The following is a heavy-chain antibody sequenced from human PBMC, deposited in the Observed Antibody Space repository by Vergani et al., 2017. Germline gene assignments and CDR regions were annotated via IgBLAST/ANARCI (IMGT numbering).Heavy chain of an antibody. V-gene: IGHV4-61*02. CDR1: GGSISSGYYW. CDR3: ATVATKPLYYFYSGLDV. Sequence: QVQLQESGPGLVRPSQTLSLTCTVSGGSISSGYYWWSWIRQPAGKGLEWIGRIYSSESINYNPSLKSRVTISVDTSKDQFSLKLSSVTAADTAVYYCATVATKPLYYFYSGLDVWGQGTTVTVSS. J-gene: IGHJ6*02. D-gene: IGHD5-12*01. CDR2: IYSSESI.